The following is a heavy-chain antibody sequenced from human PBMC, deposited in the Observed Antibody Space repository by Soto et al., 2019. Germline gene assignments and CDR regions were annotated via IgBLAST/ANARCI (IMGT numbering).Heavy chain of an antibody. V-gene: IGHV3-33*01. J-gene: IGHJ4*02. CDR2: IWYDGSNK. D-gene: IGHD3-10*01. Sequence: QVPLVESGGGVVQPGRSLRLSCAASGFTFSSYGMHWVRQAPGKGLEWVAVIWYDGSNKYYADSVKGRFTISRDNSKNTLYLQMNSLRAEDTAVYYCARAWYQLTGSYYAFDYWGQGTLVTVSS. CDR3: ARAWYQLTGSYYAFDY. CDR1: GFTFSSYG.